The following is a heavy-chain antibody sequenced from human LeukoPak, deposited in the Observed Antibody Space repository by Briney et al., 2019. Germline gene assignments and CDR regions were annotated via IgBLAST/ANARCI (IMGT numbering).Heavy chain of an antibody. V-gene: IGHV7-4-1*02. CDR3: AREQYGGVYYFDY. CDR2: INTNTGNP. D-gene: IGHD2/OR15-2a*01. CDR1: GYTFNSFA. Sequence: ASVKVSCKAFGYTFNSFAINWVQQAPGQGLEWMGWINTNTGNPSYAQGFTGRFVFSLDTSVTTAFLHITSLKAEDTAMYYCAREQYGGVYYFDYWGQGTLVSVSS. J-gene: IGHJ4*02.